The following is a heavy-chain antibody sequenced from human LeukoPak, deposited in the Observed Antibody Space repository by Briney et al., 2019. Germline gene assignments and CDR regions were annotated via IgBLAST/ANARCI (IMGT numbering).Heavy chain of an antibody. CDR1: GYTFTSYG. D-gene: IGHD2-8*01. J-gene: IGHJ6*02. CDR3: ARDPTGYCTNGVCYTPRPIPYYYYGMDV. CDR2: ISAYNGNT. V-gene: IGHV1-18*01. Sequence: GASVKVSCKASGYTFTSYGISWVRQAPGQGLEWMGWISAYNGNTSYAQKLQGRVTMTTDTSTSTAYMELRSLRSDDTAVYYCARDPTGYCTNGVCYTPRPIPYYYYGMDVWGQGTTVTVSS.